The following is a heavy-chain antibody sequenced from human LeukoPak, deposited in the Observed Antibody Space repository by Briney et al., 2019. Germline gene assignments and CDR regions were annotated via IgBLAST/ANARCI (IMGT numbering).Heavy chain of an antibody. CDR1: GFTFRSYG. V-gene: IGHV3-33*06. J-gene: IGHJ4*02. CDR2: IWHDGSNK. Sequence: GGSLRLSCAASGFTFRSYGMHWVRQAPGKGLEWVAVIWHDGSNKYYADSVKGRFTISRDNSKNTLYLQMNSLRAEDTAVYYCAKRIAAAGPYYFDYWGQGTLVTVSS. D-gene: IGHD6-13*01. CDR3: AKRIAAAGPYYFDY.